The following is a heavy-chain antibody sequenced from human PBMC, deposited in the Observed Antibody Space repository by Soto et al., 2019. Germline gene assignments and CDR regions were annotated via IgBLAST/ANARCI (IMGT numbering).Heavy chain of an antibody. CDR2: IYWDDDK. D-gene: IGHD3-10*01. CDR3: AHRQTGFGESYDY. V-gene: IGHV2-5*02. CDR1: GFSLSSSGVG. J-gene: IGHJ4*02. Sequence: QITLKESGPTLVKPTQTLTLTCTISGFSLSSSGVGVGWIRQPPGTALEWLALIYWDDDKRYSPSLKSRLTLTKDTSKYQVVLRMPNMDPVDTATYYCAHRQTGFGESYDYWGQGTLVTVSS.